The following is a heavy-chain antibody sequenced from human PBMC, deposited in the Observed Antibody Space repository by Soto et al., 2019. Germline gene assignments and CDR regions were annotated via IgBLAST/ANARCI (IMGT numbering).Heavy chain of an antibody. Sequence: QVQLVQSGAEVRKPGASVKVSCEASGYTFTSYDIYWVRQATGQGLEWMGWLNPNTGSSGYAQKFQGRITVTSDTSINTVHMELSSLRSEDTAVYYCARRAETNGWNGFGADKYYFDFWGQGTLVTVSS. J-gene: IGHJ4*02. CDR3: ARRAETNGWNGFGADKYYFDF. CDR1: GYTFTSYD. V-gene: IGHV1-8*01. CDR2: LNPNTGSS. D-gene: IGHD1-1*01.